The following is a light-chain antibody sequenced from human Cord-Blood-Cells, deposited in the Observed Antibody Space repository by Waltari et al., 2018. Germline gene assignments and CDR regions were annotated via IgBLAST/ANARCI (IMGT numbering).Light chain of an antibody. CDR1: QSVSSSY. Sequence: EIALTQSPGTLSLSPGDSATLPCRASQSVSSSYLAWYQQKPGQAPRLLIYGASSRATGIPDRFSGSGSGTDFTLTISRLEPEDFAVYYCQQYGSSVYTFGQGTKLEIK. V-gene: IGKV3-20*01. CDR3: QQYGSSVYT. J-gene: IGKJ2*01. CDR2: GAS.